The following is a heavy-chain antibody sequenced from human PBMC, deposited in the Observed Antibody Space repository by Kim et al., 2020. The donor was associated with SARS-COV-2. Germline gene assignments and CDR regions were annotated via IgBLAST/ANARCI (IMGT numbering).Heavy chain of an antibody. CDR1: GGSISSYY. Sequence: SETLSLTCTVSGGSISSYYWSWIRQPAGKGLEWIGRIYTSGSTNYNPSLKSRVTMSVDTSKNQFSLKLSSVTAADTAVYYCARWYNWNYVGQYYYMDVWGKGTTVTVSS. CDR3: ARWYNWNYVGQYYYMDV. D-gene: IGHD1-7*01. V-gene: IGHV4-4*07. J-gene: IGHJ6*03. CDR2: IYTSGST.